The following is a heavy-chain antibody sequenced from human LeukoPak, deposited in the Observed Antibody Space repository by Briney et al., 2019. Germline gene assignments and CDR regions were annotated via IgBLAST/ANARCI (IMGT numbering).Heavy chain of an antibody. D-gene: IGHD4-11*01. CDR3: VRSAFLTTEFYFDY. CDR2: ISYDGSNK. J-gene: IGHJ4*01. V-gene: IGHV3-30-3*01. CDR1: GFTFSSYA. Sequence: PGGSLRLSCAASGFTFSSYAMHWVRQAPGKGLEWVAVISYDGSNKYYADSVKGRFTISRDNSKNTLYLQMNSLRAEGTAVYYCVRSAFLTTEFYFDYWGHGTLATVSS.